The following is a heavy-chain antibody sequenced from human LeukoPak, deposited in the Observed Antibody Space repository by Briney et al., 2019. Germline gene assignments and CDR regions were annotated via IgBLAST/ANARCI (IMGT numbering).Heavy chain of an antibody. D-gene: IGHD6-19*01. CDR3: ARLSAVAAPYYFDY. CDR1: GGSISSSSYY. Sequence: SETLSLTCTVSGGSISSSSYYWGWIRQPPGKGLEWIGSIYYSGSTYYNPSLKSRVTISVDTSKNQFSLKLSSVTAADTAVYYCARLSAVAAPYYFDYWGQGTLVTVSS. J-gene: IGHJ4*02. V-gene: IGHV4-39*07. CDR2: IYYSGST.